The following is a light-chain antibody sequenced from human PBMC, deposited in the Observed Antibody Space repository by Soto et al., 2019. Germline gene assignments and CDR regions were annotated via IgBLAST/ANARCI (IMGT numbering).Light chain of an antibody. V-gene: IGLV2-14*03. CDR2: DVS. J-gene: IGLJ3*02. Sequence: QSALTQPASVSGSPGQSFTISCTGTSSDVGAYHSVSWYQQHPGKAPKLIIFDVSNRPSGVSNRFSGSKPGNTASLTISGLQAEDEADSYCSSFTDTGTVMFGGGTKLTVL. CDR3: SSFTDTGTVM. CDR1: SSDVGAYHS.